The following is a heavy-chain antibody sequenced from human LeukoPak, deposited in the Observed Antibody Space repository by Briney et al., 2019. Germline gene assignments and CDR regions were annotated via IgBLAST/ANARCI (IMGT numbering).Heavy chain of an antibody. CDR2: TYYRSKWYN. J-gene: IGHJ4*02. D-gene: IGHD3-9*01. CDR3: ARHRPYYDILTGYYSLFDY. CDR1: GDIVSSNSAA. V-gene: IGHV6-1*01. Sequence: SQTLSLTCAISGDIVSSNSAAWSWTRQSPSRGLEWLGRTYYRSKWYNDYAASVKSRITINPDTSKNQFSLQLNSVTPEDTAVYYCARHRPYYDILTGYYSLFDYWGQGTLVTVSS.